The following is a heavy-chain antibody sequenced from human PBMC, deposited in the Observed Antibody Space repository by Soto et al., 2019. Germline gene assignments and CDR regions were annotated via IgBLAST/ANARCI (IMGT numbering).Heavy chain of an antibody. V-gene: IGHV1-2*06. CDR1: GYSFTDYH. CDR3: ARDEGGYDILTGYYKAHHFDQ. D-gene: IGHD3-9*01. CDR2: INPKSGGT. Sequence: GASVKVSCKASGYSFTDYHIHWVRQAPGQGLEWLGRINPKSGGTSTAQKFRGRVTMTTDTSTTTAYMELRSLRSDDTAVYYCARDEGGYDILTGYYKAHHFDQWGQGALVTVSS. J-gene: IGHJ4*02.